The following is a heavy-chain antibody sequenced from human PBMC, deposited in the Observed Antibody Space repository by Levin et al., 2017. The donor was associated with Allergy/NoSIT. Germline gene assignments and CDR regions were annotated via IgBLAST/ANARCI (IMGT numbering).Heavy chain of an antibody. CDR2: ISYDGSNK. J-gene: IGHJ4*02. CDR1: GFTFSSYA. CDR3: ARDRIAAAGFRAGYFDY. D-gene: IGHD6-13*01. V-gene: IGHV3-30*04. Sequence: GGSLRLSCAASGFTFSSYAMHWVRQAPGKGLEWVAVISYDGSNKYYADSVKGRFTISRDNSKNTLYLQMNSLRAEDTAVYYCARDRIAAAGFRAGYFDYWGQGTLVTVSS.